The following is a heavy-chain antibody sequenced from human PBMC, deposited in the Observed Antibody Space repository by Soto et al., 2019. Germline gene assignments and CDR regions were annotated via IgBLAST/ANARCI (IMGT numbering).Heavy chain of an antibody. CDR2: ISYDGSNK. J-gene: IGHJ4*02. CDR3: AREGRQQLGSDY. Sequence: QVQLVESGGGVVQPGRSLRLSCAASGFTFSSYAMHWVRQAPGKGLEWVAVISYDGSNKYYADSAKGRFTISRDKSKNTLYLQMNSLRAEDTAVYYCAREGRQQLGSDYWGQGTLVTV. V-gene: IGHV3-30-3*01. CDR1: GFTFSSYA. D-gene: IGHD6-13*01.